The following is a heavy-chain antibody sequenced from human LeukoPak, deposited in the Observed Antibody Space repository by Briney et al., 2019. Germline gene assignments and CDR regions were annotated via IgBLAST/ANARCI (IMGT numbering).Heavy chain of an antibody. J-gene: IGHJ4*02. CDR2: IYYSGST. CDR1: DGSISGNY. D-gene: IGHD1-26*01. Sequence: SETLSLTCTVSDGSISGNYWSWIRQPPGKGLEWIGYIYYSGSTNYSPSLKSRVTISVDVSKNQFSLKLNSVTAADTAVYYCARTRSSGTCDYWGQGNLVTVSS. V-gene: IGHV4-59*01. CDR3: ARTRSSGTCDY.